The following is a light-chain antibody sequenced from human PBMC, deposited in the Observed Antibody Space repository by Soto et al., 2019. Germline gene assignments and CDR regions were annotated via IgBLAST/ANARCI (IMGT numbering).Light chain of an antibody. J-gene: IGKJ1*01. V-gene: IGKV1-39*01. Sequence: DIHMPQSPSSLSASVGDRVTIICRASQSISIYLNWYLLKPGKAPKLLIYAASSLQSGVPSRFSGSGSGTDFTLTISSLQPEDFATYYCQQSYSTPRTFGQGTKVEVK. CDR2: AAS. CDR3: QQSYSTPRT. CDR1: QSISIY.